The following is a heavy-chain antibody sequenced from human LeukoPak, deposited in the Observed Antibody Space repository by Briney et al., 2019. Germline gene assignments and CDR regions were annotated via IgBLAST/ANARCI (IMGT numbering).Heavy chain of an antibody. V-gene: IGHV6-1*01. CDR3: SRGWEPYSSSLDY. D-gene: IGHD6-13*01. J-gene: IGHJ4*02. CDR2: TYYRSKWYN. Sequence: SQTLSLTCAISGDSVSSNSAAWNWIRQSPSRGLEWLGRTYYRSKWYNDYAVSVKSRITISPDTFKNQFSLQLNSVTPEDTAVYYCSRGWEPYSSSLDYWGQGTLVTVSS. CDR1: GDSVSSNSAA.